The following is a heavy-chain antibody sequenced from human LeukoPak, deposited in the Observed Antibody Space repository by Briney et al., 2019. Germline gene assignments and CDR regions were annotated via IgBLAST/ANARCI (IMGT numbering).Heavy chain of an antibody. CDR2: INPNSGGT. CDR3: ARDRRAYYYDSSGYYGAFDI. Sequence: ASVKVSCKASGYTFTGYYMHWVRQAPGQGLEWMGWINPNSGGTNYAQKFQGRVTMTRDTSISTAYMELSRLRSDDTAVYYCARDRRAYYYDSSGYYGAFDIWGQGTMVTVSS. CDR1: GYTFTGYY. D-gene: IGHD3-22*01. J-gene: IGHJ3*02. V-gene: IGHV1-2*02.